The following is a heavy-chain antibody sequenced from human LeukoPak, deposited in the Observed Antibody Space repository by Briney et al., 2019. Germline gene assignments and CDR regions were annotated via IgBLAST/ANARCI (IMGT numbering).Heavy chain of an antibody. CDR2: INPNSGGT. J-gene: IGHJ5*02. V-gene: IGHV1-2*02. Sequence: ASVKVSRKASGYTFTGYYMHWVRQAPGQGLEWMGWINPNSGGTNYAQKFQGRVTMTRDTSISTAYMELSRLRSDDTAVYYCAPYNWNYGWFDPWGQGTLVTVSS. D-gene: IGHD1-7*01. CDR1: GYTFTGYY. CDR3: APYNWNYGWFDP.